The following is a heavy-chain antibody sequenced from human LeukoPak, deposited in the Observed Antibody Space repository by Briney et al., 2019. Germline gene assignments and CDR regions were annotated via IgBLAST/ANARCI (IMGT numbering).Heavy chain of an antibody. CDR2: IYPGDSDT. V-gene: IGHV5-51*01. D-gene: IGHD3-10*01. J-gene: IGHJ4*02. CDR1: GYSFTSYW. CDR3: ARQRDYYGSGSYPYYFDY. Sequence: GESLKISCKGSGYSFTSYWIGWVRQMPGKGLEWMGIIYPGDSDTGYSPSFQGQVTISADKSISTAYLQWSSLKASDTAMYYCARQRDYYGSGSYPYYFDYWGQGTLVTVSS.